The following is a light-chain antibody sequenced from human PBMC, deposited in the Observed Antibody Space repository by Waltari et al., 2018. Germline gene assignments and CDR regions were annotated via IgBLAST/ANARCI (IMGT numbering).Light chain of an antibody. CDR2: GAS. CDR3: QQYGSSPPVT. CDR1: QSVSSNH. J-gene: IGKJ5*01. V-gene: IGKV3-20*01. Sequence: EIVLTQSPGTLSLSPGDGATLSCRASQSVSSNHLAWYQQKPGQAPRLRIYGASNRATGIPDRFRGSGSGTDFTLTISRREPEDFAVYYCQQYGSSPPVTFGQGTRLE.